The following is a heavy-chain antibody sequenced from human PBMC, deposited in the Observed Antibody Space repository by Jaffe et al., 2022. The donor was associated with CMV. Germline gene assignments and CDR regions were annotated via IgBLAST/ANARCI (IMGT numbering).Heavy chain of an antibody. V-gene: IGHV5-10-1*03. Sequence: EVQLVQSGAEVKKPGESLRISCKGSGYSFTSYWISWVRQMPGKGLEWMGRIDPSDSYTNYSPSFQGHVTISADKSISTAYLQWSSLKASDTAMYYCARSYSYDSSGPQLDYWGQGTLVTVSS. CDR2: IDPSDSYT. CDR3: ARSYSYDSSGPQLDY. D-gene: IGHD3-22*01. CDR1: GYSFTSYW. J-gene: IGHJ4*02.